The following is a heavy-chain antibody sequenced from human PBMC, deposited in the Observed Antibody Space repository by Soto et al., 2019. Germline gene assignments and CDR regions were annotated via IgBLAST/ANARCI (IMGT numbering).Heavy chain of an antibody. CDR1: GFTFSNAW. Sequence: GGSLRLSCAASGFTFSNAWMNWVRQAPGKGLEWVGRIKSKTDGGTTDYAAPVKGRFTISRDDSKNTLYLQMNSLKTEDTAVYYCTTDRGITVMSYYYYGMDVWGQGTTVTVSS. V-gene: IGHV3-15*07. D-gene: IGHD4-4*01. CDR3: TTDRGITVMSYYYYGMDV. J-gene: IGHJ6*02. CDR2: IKSKTDGGTT.